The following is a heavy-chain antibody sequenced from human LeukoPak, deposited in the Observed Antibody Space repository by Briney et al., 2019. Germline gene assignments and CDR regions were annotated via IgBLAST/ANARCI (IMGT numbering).Heavy chain of an antibody. CDR1: GFTFSSYE. D-gene: IGHD1-26*01. V-gene: IGHV3-48*03. J-gene: IGHJ3*02. Sequence: GGSLGLSCAAYGFTFSSYEMNWVRQAPGKGLEWVSYISSSGDTIYYADSVKGRFTISRDNAKNSLYLQMNSLRAEDTAVYYCARDDRASGSYAVIAFDIWGQGTMVTVSS. CDR2: ISSSGDTI. CDR3: ARDDRASGSYAVIAFDI.